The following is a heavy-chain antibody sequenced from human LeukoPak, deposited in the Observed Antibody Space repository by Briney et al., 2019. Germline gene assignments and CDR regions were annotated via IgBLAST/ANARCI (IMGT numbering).Heavy chain of an antibody. CDR3: ARVPTHDDYGDYVDY. Sequence: GASVKVSCKASGYTFTSYDINWVRQATGQGLEWIGWMNPNSGNTGYAQKFQGRVTMTRNTSISTAYMELSSLRSEDTAVYYCARVPTHDDYGDYVDYWGQGTLVTVSS. J-gene: IGHJ4*02. CDR1: GYTFTSYD. CDR2: MNPNSGNT. D-gene: IGHD4-17*01. V-gene: IGHV1-8*01.